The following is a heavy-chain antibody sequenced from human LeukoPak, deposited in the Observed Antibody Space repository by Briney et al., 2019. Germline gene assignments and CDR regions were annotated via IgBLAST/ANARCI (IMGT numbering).Heavy chain of an antibody. CDR3: ARDTSAVRGVIWFDP. CDR2: IWYDGSNK. D-gene: IGHD3-10*01. Sequence: GGSLRLSCVVSGFTFTRYSMKWVRQAPGKGLEWVAVIWYDGSNKYYADSVKGRFTISRDNSKNTLYLQMNSLRAEDTAVYYCARDTSAVRGVIWFDPWGQGTLVTVSS. CDR1: GFTFTRYS. J-gene: IGHJ5*02. V-gene: IGHV3-33*07.